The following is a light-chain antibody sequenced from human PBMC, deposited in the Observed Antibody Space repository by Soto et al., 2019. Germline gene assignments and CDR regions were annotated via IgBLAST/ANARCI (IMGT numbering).Light chain of an antibody. CDR3: QQCYGSPRT. Sequence: DIQMTQSPSTLSASVGDRVTITCRASQSISTYLNWYQQKLGKAPTLLIYAASSLQSGVPSRFRGGGSGTDFTLTISSRQPEDFATYFCQQCYGSPRTFGQGTKVEI. CDR2: AAS. J-gene: IGKJ1*01. CDR1: QSISTY. V-gene: IGKV1-39*01.